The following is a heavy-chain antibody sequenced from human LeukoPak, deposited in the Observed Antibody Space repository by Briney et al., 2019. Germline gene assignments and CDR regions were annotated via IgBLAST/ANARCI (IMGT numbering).Heavy chain of an antibody. CDR3: ARRPRRYCSSTSCYPFDY. J-gene: IGHJ4*02. Sequence: PSETLSLTCAVYGGSFSGYYWSWIRQPPGKGLEWIGEINHSGSTNYNPSLKSRVTISVDTSKNQFSLKLSSVTAADTAVYYCARRPRRYCSSTSCYPFDYWGQGTLVTVSS. D-gene: IGHD2-2*01. CDR1: GGSFSGYY. V-gene: IGHV4-34*01. CDR2: INHSGST.